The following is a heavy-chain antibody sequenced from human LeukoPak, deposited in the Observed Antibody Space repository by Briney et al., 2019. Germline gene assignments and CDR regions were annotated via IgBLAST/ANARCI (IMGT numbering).Heavy chain of an antibody. V-gene: IGHV3-48*01. Sequence: PGGSLRLSCEASGFTFNNYVMTWVRQAPGKGLEWVSYISSSSSTIYYADSVKGRFTISRDNAKNSLYLQMNSLRAEDTAVYYCARVFCSSTSCPDAFDIWGQGTMVTVSS. D-gene: IGHD2-2*01. J-gene: IGHJ3*02. CDR2: ISSSSSTI. CDR3: ARVFCSSTSCPDAFDI. CDR1: GFTFNNYV.